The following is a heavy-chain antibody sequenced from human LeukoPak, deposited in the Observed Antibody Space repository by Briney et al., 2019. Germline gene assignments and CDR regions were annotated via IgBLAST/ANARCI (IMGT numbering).Heavy chain of an antibody. CDR2: TSRSGTTI. Sequence: GGSLRLSCAASGFSFSTYAMNWVRQAPGKGLEWVSYTSRSGTTIHSADSVKGRFTISRDNAKNSLYLKMNSLRAEDTAVYYCATEGEGWLQPYWGQGTLVTVSS. J-gene: IGHJ4*02. V-gene: IGHV3-48*01. CDR1: GFSFSTYA. D-gene: IGHD5-24*01. CDR3: ATEGEGWLQPY.